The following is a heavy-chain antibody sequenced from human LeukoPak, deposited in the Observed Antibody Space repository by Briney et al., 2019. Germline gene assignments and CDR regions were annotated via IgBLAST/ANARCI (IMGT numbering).Heavy chain of an antibody. Sequence: PGDSLRLSCAASGFTFTSYSMNWVRQAPGKGLEWVSSITGSSSYIHYADSVKGRFTISRDNAKNTLYLQVNNLRAEDTAVYYCARGPNSNWSGLDFWGQGTLLTVSS. CDR1: GFTFTSYS. CDR2: ITGSSSYI. D-gene: IGHD6-6*01. J-gene: IGHJ4*02. V-gene: IGHV3-21*01. CDR3: ARGPNSNWSGLDF.